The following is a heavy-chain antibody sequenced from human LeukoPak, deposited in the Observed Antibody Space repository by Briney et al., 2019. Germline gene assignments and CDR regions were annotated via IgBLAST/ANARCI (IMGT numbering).Heavy chain of an antibody. Sequence: GGSLRLSCTASGFTFIKGWMSWVRQAPGKGVEWVGRVKRKSDGCTIEYGPPVKGRFTISRDDSKNMLYLQMNSLRAEDTAVYYCARDENTWNDGPAIDAFDIWGRGTMVTVSS. J-gene: IGHJ3*02. CDR3: ARDENTWNDGPAIDAFDI. CDR2: VKRKSDGCTI. V-gene: IGHV3-15*01. D-gene: IGHD1-20*01. CDR1: GFTFIKGW.